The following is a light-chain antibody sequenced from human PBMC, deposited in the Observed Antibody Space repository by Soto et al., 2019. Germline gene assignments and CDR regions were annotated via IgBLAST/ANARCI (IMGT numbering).Light chain of an antibody. J-gene: IGLJ3*02. Sequence: QSALTQPPSASGSPGQSVTISCTGTSSDVGAYNYVSWYQQHAGKAPKLVIYEVTKRPSGVPDRFSGSKSANTASLTVSGLQAEDEADYYCLSFASSNTWVFGGGTQLTVL. CDR2: EVT. CDR3: LSFASSNTWV. V-gene: IGLV2-8*01. CDR1: SSDVGAYNY.